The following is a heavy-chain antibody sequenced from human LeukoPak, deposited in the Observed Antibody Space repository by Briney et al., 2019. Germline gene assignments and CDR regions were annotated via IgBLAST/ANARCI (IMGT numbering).Heavy chain of an antibody. D-gene: IGHD3-16*01. J-gene: IGHJ4*02. CDR3: ARDLGRTFAPGFDY. Sequence: ASVKVSCKASGYTFTSYGIGWVRQAPGQGLEWMGWISAYNGNTNYAQKLQGRVTMTTDTSTSTAYMELRSLRSDDTAVYYCARDLGRTFAPGFDYWGQGTLVTVSS. CDR1: GYTFTSYG. CDR2: ISAYNGNT. V-gene: IGHV1-18*04.